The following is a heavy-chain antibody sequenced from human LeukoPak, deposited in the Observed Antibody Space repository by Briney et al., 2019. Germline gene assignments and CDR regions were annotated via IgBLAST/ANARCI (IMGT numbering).Heavy chain of an antibody. D-gene: IGHD7-27*01. CDR3: ARQRGNYFDY. CDR1: EITFSSYA. Sequence: GGSLRLSCAASEITFSSYAMNWVRQAPGKGLEWVSKISSGSTAIYYADSVKGRFTISRDNAKNSLYLQMNSLRDEDTAVYYCARQRGNYFDYWGQGTLVTVSS. J-gene: IGHJ4*02. CDR2: ISSGSTAI. V-gene: IGHV3-48*02.